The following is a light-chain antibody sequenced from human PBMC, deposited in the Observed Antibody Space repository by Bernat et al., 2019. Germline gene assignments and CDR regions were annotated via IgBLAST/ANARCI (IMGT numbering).Light chain of an antibody. V-gene: IGLV2-14*03. J-gene: IGLJ1*01. Sequence: QSALTQPASVSGSPGQSITISCTGTNSDVGDNNYVSWYQQHPGKAPKLRIYDVSNRPSGVSNRFSGSKSGNTASLTISGLHAEDEADYYCSSYTSSSTYVFGTGTKVTVL. CDR2: DVS. CDR3: SSYTSSSTYV. CDR1: NSDVGDNNY.